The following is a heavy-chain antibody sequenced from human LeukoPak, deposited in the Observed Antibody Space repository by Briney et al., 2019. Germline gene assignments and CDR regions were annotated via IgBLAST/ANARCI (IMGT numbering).Heavy chain of an antibody. D-gene: IGHD1-14*01. CDR1: GFTFSNAW. V-gene: IGHV3-23*01. CDR2: ISGSGGST. J-gene: IGHJ4*02. Sequence: PGGSLRLSCAASGFTFSNAWMRWVRQAPGKGLEWVSAISGSGGSTYYADSVKGRFTISRDNSKNTLYLQMNSLRAEDTAVYYCTTELDVRPNHYWGQGTLVTVSS. CDR3: TTELDVRPNHY.